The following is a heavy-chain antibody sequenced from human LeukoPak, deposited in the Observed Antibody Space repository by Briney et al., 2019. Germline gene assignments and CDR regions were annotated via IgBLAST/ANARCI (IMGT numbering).Heavy chain of an antibody. D-gene: IGHD3-22*01. CDR1: GFTFSSYE. CDR2: IRSSGSTI. Sequence: GGSLRLSCAASGFTFSSYEMNWVRQAPGKGLEWVSYIRSSGSTIYYADSVKGRFTISRDNAKNSLYLQMNSLRAEDTAVYYCARTYYDSSGYYLNYYYYGMDVWGQGTTVTVSS. J-gene: IGHJ6*02. V-gene: IGHV3-48*03. CDR3: ARTYYDSSGYYLNYYYYGMDV.